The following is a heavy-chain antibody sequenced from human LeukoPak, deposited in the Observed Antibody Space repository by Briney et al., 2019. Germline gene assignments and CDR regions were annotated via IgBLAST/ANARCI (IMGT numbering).Heavy chain of an antibody. D-gene: IGHD3/OR15-3a*01. CDR3: ARDRYDTEMAYFRTVYYFDY. CDR2: ISSSGSTI. CDR1: GFTFGDYY. Sequence: GGSLRLSCAASGFTFGDYYMSWIRQAPGKGLEWVSYISSSGSTIYYADSVKGRFTISRDNAKNSLYLQMNSLRAEDTALYYCARDRYDTEMAYFRTVYYFDYCGQGTLFTASS. J-gene: IGHJ4*02. V-gene: IGHV3-11*01.